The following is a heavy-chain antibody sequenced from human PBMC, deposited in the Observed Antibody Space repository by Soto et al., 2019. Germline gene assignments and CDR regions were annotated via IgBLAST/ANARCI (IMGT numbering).Heavy chain of an antibody. CDR1: GGSMSNYQ. Sequence: QVQLQESGPGLVKPSETLSLTCTVSGGSMSNYQWTWIRQSPGKGLELIGYIYKSGNPNYSPSLKSRVTISVDTSKNQFSLKLSSVSAADTAVYCCARRTLPGVTDVWGKGTTVTVSS. CDR3: ARRTLPGVTDV. V-gene: IGHV4-59*08. D-gene: IGHD3-10*01. J-gene: IGHJ6*04. CDR2: IYKSGNP.